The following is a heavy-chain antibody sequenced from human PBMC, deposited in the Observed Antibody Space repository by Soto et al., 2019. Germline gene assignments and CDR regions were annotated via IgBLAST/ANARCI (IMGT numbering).Heavy chain of an antibody. CDR3: TTLESYYYDILTGPGLSGDY. Sequence: PGGSLRLSCAASGFTFSNAWMNWVRQAPGKGLEWVGRIKSKTDGGTTDYAAPVKGRFTISRDDSKNTLYLQMNSLKTEDTAVYYCTTLESYYYDILTGPGLSGDYWGQGTLVTVSS. V-gene: IGHV3-15*07. D-gene: IGHD3-9*01. J-gene: IGHJ4*02. CDR2: IKSKTDGGTT. CDR1: GFTFSNAW.